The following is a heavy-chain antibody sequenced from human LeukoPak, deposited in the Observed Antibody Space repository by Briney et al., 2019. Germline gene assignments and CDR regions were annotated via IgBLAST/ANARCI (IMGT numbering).Heavy chain of an antibody. V-gene: IGHV4-61*02. CDR3: ARDRGTWNDDGFDY. J-gene: IGHJ4*02. Sequence: SETLSLTCTVSGGSISSGSYYRSWIRQPAGTGLEWIGRIYTSGSTNYNPSLKSRVTMSVDTSKNQFSLKLSSVTAADTAVYYCARDRGTWNDDGFDYWGQGTLVTVSS. CDR1: GGSISSGSYY. CDR2: IYTSGST. D-gene: IGHD1-1*01.